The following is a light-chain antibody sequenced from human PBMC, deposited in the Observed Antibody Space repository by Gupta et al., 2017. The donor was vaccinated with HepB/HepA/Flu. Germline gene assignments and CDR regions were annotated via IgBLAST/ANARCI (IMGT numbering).Light chain of an antibody. V-gene: IGKV1-39*01. CDR3: EQSDSVPYA. J-gene: IGKJ2*01. CDR2: GAS. Sequence: DIQTTQSPSSLSASIGDRLTITCRASQKISNLLHWYQQRPGKAPKLLIYGASSLQSGVPSRFSGSGSGTDFTLTISRLQPEEFGSYYCEQSDSVPYAFGQGTKVEIK. CDR1: QKISNL.